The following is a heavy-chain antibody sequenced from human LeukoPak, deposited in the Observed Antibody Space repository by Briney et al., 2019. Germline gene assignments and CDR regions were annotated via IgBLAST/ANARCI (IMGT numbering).Heavy chain of an antibody. J-gene: IGHJ4*02. V-gene: IGHV1-18*01. CDR3: ARAPPYGPLFAY. CDR2: ISAYNGNT. CDR1: GYTFTSYG. Sequence: ASVNVSCKASGYTFTSYGISWVRQAPGQGLEWMGWISAYNGNTNYAQKFQGRVTITRDTSASTAYMELSSLRSEDTAVYYCARAPPYGPLFAYGGRGPLVTVSS. D-gene: IGHD4-17*01.